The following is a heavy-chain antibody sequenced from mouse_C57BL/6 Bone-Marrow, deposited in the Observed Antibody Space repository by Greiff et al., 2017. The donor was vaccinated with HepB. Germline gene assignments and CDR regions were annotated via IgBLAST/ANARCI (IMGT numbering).Heavy chain of an antibody. D-gene: IGHD2-4*01. Sequence: VQLQQPGAELVMPGASVKLSCKASGYTFTSYWMHWVKQRPGQGLEWIGEIDPNSGGTKYNEKFKSKATLTVDKPSSTAYMQLSSLTSEDSAVYYCARWGITLNYYAMDYWGQGTSVTVSS. J-gene: IGHJ4*01. CDR2: IDPNSGGT. CDR1: GYTFTSYW. CDR3: ARWGITLNYYAMDY. V-gene: IGHV1-72*01.